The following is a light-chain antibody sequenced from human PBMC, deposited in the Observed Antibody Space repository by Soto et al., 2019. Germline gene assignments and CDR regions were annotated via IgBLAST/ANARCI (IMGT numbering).Light chain of an antibody. J-gene: IGKJ4*01. CDR3: QQYDNLPLT. CDR2: DAS. Sequence: DIQMTQSPSSLSASVGDRVTITCQASQDIKNYLNWYQQKSGKAPKLLIYDASDLETGVPSRFCGSGSGTDFTFTINSLQPGDIATYYCQQYDNLPLTFGGGTKVEIK. V-gene: IGKV1-33*01. CDR1: QDIKNY.